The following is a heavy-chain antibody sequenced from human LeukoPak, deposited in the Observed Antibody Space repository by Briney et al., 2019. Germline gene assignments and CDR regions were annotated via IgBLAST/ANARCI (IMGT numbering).Heavy chain of an antibody. V-gene: IGHV3-21*01. CDR1: GFTFSSYS. CDR2: ISSSSSYI. D-gene: IGHD3-22*01. J-gene: IGHJ1*01. Sequence: GGSLRLSCAASGFTFSSYSMNWVRQAPGKGLEWVSSISSSSSYIYYADSVKGRFTISRDNAKNSLYLQMNSLRAEDTAVYYCAGDFGLYDSSIFQHWGQGTLVTVSS. CDR3: AGDFGLYDSSIFQH.